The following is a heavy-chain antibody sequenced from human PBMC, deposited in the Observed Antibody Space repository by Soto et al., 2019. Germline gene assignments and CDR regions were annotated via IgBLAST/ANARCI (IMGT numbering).Heavy chain of an antibody. CDR3: ARDSVAGDECFQH. CDR2: IKQDGSEK. Sequence: GGSLRLSCVASGFTFSSYWMSWVRQAPGKGLEWVANIKQDGSEKYYVESVKGRFTITRDNAKNSLYLQMNSLRAEDTAVYYCARDSVAGDECFQHWGQGTLVTVSS. D-gene: IGHD6-19*01. CDR1: GFTFSSYW. J-gene: IGHJ1*01. V-gene: IGHV3-7*01.